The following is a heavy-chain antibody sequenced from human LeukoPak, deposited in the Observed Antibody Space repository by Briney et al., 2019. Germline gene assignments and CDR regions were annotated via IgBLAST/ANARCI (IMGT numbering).Heavy chain of an antibody. CDR2: INPNSGGT. V-gene: IGHV1-2*02. CDR3: ARVAVSRKMIHFDY. D-gene: IGHD6-19*01. J-gene: IGHJ4*02. CDR1: GYTFTGYY. Sequence: GASVKVSCKASGYTFTGYYMLWVRQAPGQGLEWMGWINPNSGGTNYAQKFQGRVTMTRDTSISTAYMELSRLRSDDTAVYYCARVAVSRKMIHFDYWGQGTLVTVSS.